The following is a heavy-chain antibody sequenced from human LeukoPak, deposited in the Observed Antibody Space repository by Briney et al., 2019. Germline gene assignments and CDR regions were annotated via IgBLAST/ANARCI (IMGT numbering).Heavy chain of an antibody. J-gene: IGHJ6*04. V-gene: IGHV3-23*01. CDR2: ISGNSGAT. CDR3: AELGITMIGGV. CDR1: GFTFSSHW. Sequence: PGGSLRLSCAASGFTFSSHWMSWVRQAPGRGLEWVSVISGNSGATYYADSVKGRFTISRDNAKNSLYLQMNSLRAEDTAVYYCAELGITMIGGVWGKGTTVTISS. D-gene: IGHD3-10*02.